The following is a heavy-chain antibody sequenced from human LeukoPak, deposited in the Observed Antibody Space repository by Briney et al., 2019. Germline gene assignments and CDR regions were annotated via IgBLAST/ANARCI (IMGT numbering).Heavy chain of an antibody. CDR2: ISTSGISK. D-gene: IGHD6-13*01. CDR1: GFTFSDYY. Sequence: GESLRLSCAASGFTFSDYYMSWIRQAPGKGLEWLSYISTSGISKYYADSVKGRFTISRDNAKNSLYLQMNSLRAEDTAVYYCARDPVAAPGTNYYHYYMDVWGKGTTVTVSS. J-gene: IGHJ6*03. V-gene: IGHV3-11*04. CDR3: ARDPVAAPGTNYYHYYMDV.